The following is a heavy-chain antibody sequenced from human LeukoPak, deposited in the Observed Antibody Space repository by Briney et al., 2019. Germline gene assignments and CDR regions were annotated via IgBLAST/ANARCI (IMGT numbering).Heavy chain of an antibody. CDR3: ARDMVGLAADGNWFDP. V-gene: IGHV1-18*01. Sequence: ASVKVSCTASGYTFSIYGISWVRQAPGQGLEWMGWIATYNGKTKYAEKVQGRVTMTTDTSTTTAYLELRTLRSDDTAVYYCARDMVGLAADGNWFDPWGQGTLVTVSS. D-gene: IGHD6-13*01. J-gene: IGHJ5*02. CDR1: GYTFSIYG. CDR2: IATYNGKT.